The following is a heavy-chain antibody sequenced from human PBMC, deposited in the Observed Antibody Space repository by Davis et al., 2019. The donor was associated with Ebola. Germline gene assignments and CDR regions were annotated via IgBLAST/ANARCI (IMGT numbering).Heavy chain of an antibody. J-gene: IGHJ6*02. CDR2: ISSSSSYI. CDR1: GFTFSSYS. V-gene: IGHV3-21*04. D-gene: IGHD6-19*01. CDR3: AKPRLGYFYYYSMDV. Sequence: WGTLSLTCAASGFTFSSYSMNWVRQAPGKGLEWVSCISSSSSYIYYADSVKGRFTISRDNSKNSLYLQMNSLRTEDTALYYCAKPRLGYFYYYSMDVWGQGTTVTVSS.